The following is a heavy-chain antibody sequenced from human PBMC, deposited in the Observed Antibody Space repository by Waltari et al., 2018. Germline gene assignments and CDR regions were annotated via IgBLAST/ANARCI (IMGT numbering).Heavy chain of an antibody. D-gene: IGHD4-4*01. CDR1: GFTFSTYW. Sequence: EVHLVESGGGLVQPGGSLRLSCAASGFTFSTYWMTWVRQAPGKGLEWLDNIKDDGSEKNYVDSVKGRFTISRDNAKNSLYLKMNSLRAEDTAVYYCARDPHYSNFDYWGQGTLVTVSS. CDR3: ARDPHYSNFDY. CDR2: IKDDGSEK. J-gene: IGHJ4*02. V-gene: IGHV3-7*01.